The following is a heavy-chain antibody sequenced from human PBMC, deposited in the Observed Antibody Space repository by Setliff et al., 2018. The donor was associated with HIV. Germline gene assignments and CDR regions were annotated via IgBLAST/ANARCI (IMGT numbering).Heavy chain of an antibody. CDR2: IHYSGST. D-gene: IGHD3-10*01. CDR1: GGSISSSSYY. CDR3: ASPKERYYYGSGTNVREYYGMDV. J-gene: IGHJ6*02. V-gene: IGHV4-39*01. Sequence: SETLSLTCTVSGGSISSSSYYWGWIRQPPGKGLEWIGSIHYSGSTYYNPSLKTRVTISVDTSKNQFSLKLSSVTAADTAVYYCASPKERYYYGSGTNVREYYGMDVWGQGTTVTVSS.